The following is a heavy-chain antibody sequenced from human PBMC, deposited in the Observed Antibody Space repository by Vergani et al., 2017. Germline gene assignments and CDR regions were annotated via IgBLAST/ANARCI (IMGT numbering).Heavy chain of an antibody. CDR3: ARNPYCGGDCYSDAFDI. J-gene: IGHJ3*02. CDR2: IYYSGST. D-gene: IGHD2-21*02. Sequence: QVQLQQSGPGLVKPSQTLLLTCAISGDSVSSNSAAWNWIRQPPGKGLEWIGYIYYSGSTNYNPSLKSRVTISVDTSKNQFSLKLSSVTAADTAVYYCARNPYCGGDCYSDAFDIWGQGTMVTVSS. CDR1: GDSVSSNSAA. V-gene: IGHV4-61*01.